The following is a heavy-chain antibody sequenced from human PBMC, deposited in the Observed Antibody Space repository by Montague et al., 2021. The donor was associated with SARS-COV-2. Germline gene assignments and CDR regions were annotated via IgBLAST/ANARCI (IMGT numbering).Heavy chain of an antibody. V-gene: IGHV4-34*01. CDR3: ARVRYYGSGTSFGMDV. Sequence: SETLSLTCAVYGGSFSGYYWSWSRQPPGKGLEWIGEINHSGSTNYNPSLKSRVTISVDTSKNQFSLKLSSVTAADTAVYYCARVRYYGSGTSFGMDVWGQGTTVTVSS. D-gene: IGHD3-10*01. J-gene: IGHJ6*02. CDR2: INHSGST. CDR1: GGSFSGYY.